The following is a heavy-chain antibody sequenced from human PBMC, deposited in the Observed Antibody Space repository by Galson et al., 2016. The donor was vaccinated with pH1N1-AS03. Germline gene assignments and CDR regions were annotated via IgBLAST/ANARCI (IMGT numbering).Heavy chain of an antibody. J-gene: IGHJ4*02. CDR1: GYIFTSYW. V-gene: IGHV5-51*01. CDR2: IYPGDSDT. Sequence: QSGAEVKKPGESLKISCKTSGYIFTSYWVAWVRHMPGKGLEWMGIIYPGDSDTRYSPSFQGQVTISADRSINTAYLQWSSLMASDTAIYYFARQVRDGYNDYFDYWGQGILVTVSS. D-gene: IGHD5-24*01. CDR3: ARQVRDGYNDYFDY.